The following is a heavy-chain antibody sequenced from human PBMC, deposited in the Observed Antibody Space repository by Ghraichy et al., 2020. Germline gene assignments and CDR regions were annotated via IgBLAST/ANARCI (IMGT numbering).Heavy chain of an antibody. CDR1: GFTFSSYA. CDR3: AKDTDYDFWSGSLLYGMDV. Sequence: GESLNISCAASGFTFSSYAMSWVRQAPGKGLEWVSAISGSGGSTYYADSVKGRFTISRDNSKNTLYLQMNSLRAEDTAVYYCAKDTDYDFWSGSLLYGMDVWGQGTTVTVSS. V-gene: IGHV3-23*01. J-gene: IGHJ6*02. CDR2: ISGSGGST. D-gene: IGHD3-3*01.